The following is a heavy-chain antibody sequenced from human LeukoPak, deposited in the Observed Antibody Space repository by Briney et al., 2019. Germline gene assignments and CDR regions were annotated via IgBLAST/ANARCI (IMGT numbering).Heavy chain of an antibody. Sequence: SETLSLTCAVYGGSFSGYYWSWIRQPPGKGLEWIGEINHSGSTNYNPSLKSRVTISVDTSKNQFSLKLSFVTAADTAVYYCARALGLRYGMDVWGQGTTVTVSS. V-gene: IGHV4-34*01. D-gene: IGHD1-7*01. J-gene: IGHJ6*02. CDR2: INHSGST. CDR3: ARALGLRYGMDV. CDR1: GGSFSGYY.